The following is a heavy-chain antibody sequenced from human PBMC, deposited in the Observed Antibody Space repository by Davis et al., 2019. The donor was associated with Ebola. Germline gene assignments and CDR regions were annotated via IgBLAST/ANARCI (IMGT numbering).Heavy chain of an antibody. CDR3: AKKRSNEYSYEDY. V-gene: IGHV3-30-3*02. D-gene: IGHD5-18*01. CDR1: GFTFSSYA. J-gene: IGHJ4*02. CDR2: ISYDGSNK. Sequence: GESLKISCAASGFTFSSYAMHWVRQAPGKGLEWVAVISYDGSNKYYADSVKGRFTISRDNSKNTLYLQMNSLRAEDTAVYYCAKKRSNEYSYEDYWGQGTLVTVSS.